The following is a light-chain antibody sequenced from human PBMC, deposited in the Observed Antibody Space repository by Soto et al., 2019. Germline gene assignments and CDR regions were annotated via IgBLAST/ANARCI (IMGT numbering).Light chain of an antibody. V-gene: IGKV1-5*01. CDR3: QQYDNYKPLT. CDR2: HAS. J-gene: IGKJ4*01. Sequence: DIQMTQSPSTLPASVGDRVTITCRASQSISNWLAWYQQKPGTAPKVLIYHASSLEGGTPSRLSGRRSGTQFTLTINGLQPDDFATYYCQQYDNYKPLTFGGGTKVDIK. CDR1: QSISNW.